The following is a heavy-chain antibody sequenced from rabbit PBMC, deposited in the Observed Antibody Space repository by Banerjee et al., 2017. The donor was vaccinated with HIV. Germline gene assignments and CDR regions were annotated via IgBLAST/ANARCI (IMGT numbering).Heavy chain of an antibody. CDR2: IYTGSGAT. V-gene: IGHV1S45*01. J-gene: IGHJ2*01. CDR1: GFSFSSSYY. Sequence: QEQLEESGGDLVKPEGSLTLTCTASGFSFSSSYYMCWVRQAPGKGLEWIACIYTGSGATYYANWAKGRFTISKTSSTTVTLQMTSLTAADTATYFCARRHAYGGYVYDTWGQGTLVTVS. CDR3: ARRHAYGGYVYDT. D-gene: IGHD6-1*01.